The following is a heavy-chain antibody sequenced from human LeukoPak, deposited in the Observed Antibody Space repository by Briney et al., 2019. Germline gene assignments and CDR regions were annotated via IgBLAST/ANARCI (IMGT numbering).Heavy chain of an antibody. D-gene: IGHD6-19*01. Sequence: GGSLRLSCAASGFTFSSYAMSWVRQAPGKGLEWVSAISGSAGNTYYADSVKGRFTISRDNSKNTLYLQMNSLRAEDTAVYYCARSAVDDIRYFDYWGQGTLVTVSS. CDR2: ISGSAGNT. CDR1: GFTFSSYA. V-gene: IGHV3-23*01. CDR3: ARSAVDDIRYFDY. J-gene: IGHJ4*02.